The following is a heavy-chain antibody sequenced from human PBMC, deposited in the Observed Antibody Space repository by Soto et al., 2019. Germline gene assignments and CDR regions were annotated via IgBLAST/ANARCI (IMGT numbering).Heavy chain of an antibody. CDR2: IYYSGST. V-gene: IGHV4-30-4*01. J-gene: IGHJ4*02. CDR3: ARLNYYDSSGYPPFDY. D-gene: IGHD3-22*01. CDR1: GGSISSGDYY. Sequence: PSETLSLTCTVSGGSISSGDYYWSWIRQPPGKGLEWIGYIYYSGSTYYNPSLKSRVTISVDTSKNQFSLKLSSVTAADTAVYYCARLNYYDSSGYPPFDYWGQGTLVTVSS.